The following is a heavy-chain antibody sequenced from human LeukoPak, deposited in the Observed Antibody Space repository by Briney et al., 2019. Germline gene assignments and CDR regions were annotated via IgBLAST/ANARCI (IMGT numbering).Heavy chain of an antibody. CDR1: GFTFSSYW. CDR2: IEQDGSEK. Sequence: TGGSLRLSCAASGFTFSSYWMRWVRQAPGKGLEWVANIEQDGSEKNYVDSVKGRFTISRDNAKNSLYLQMNSLRAEDTAVYYCASGLELDYWGQGTLVTVSS. CDR3: ASGLELDY. V-gene: IGHV3-7*03. J-gene: IGHJ4*02.